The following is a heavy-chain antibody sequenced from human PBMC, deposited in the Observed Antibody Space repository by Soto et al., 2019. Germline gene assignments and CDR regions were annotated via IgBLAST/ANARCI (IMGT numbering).Heavy chain of an antibody. V-gene: IGHV4-34*01. Sequence: SETLSLTSAVYGGSFSGYDWSWIRQPPGKGLEWIGEINHSGSTNYNPSLKSRVTISVDTSKNQFSLKLSSVTAAVTAVYYCARGRGSYYYGSGSYYKSCGMDVWGQGTTVTVS. CDR1: GGSFSGYD. D-gene: IGHD3-10*01. J-gene: IGHJ6*02. CDR3: ARGRGSYYYGSGSYYKSCGMDV. CDR2: INHSGST.